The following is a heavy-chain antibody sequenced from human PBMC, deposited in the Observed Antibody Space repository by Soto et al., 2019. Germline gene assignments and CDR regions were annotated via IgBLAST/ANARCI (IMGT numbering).Heavy chain of an antibody. J-gene: IGHJ4*02. CDR1: GFPFGGRA. CDR2: ITDNGGDS. V-gene: IGHV3-23*01. D-gene: IGHD3-10*01. CDR3: ARGSEDSYQGSRIFDF. Sequence: EVQLLVSGGDLVQPGGSLKLSCVASGFPFGGRALSWVRQAPGEGLEWVSTITDNGGDSKSADSVRGRVAISRDNSKNILYLQMNSLRAEDSAIYYCARGSEDSYQGSRIFDFWGRGTLVSVSS.